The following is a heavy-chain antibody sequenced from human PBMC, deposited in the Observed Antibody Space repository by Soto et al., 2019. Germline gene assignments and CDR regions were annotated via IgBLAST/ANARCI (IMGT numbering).Heavy chain of an antibody. CDR1: GGSISSSSYY. V-gene: IGHV4-39*01. D-gene: IGHD3-10*01. CDR3: AKHVPLYGSEYYLRLGWFDP. Sequence: SDTLSLTCTVSGGSISSSSYYWGWILHPPGKELEWIGSISYSGSTSYNPSLKSRVTISVDTSKNQFSLKLNSVTAADTAVYYCAKHVPLYGSEYYLRLGWFDPWGQGTLVTVSS. CDR2: ISYSGST. J-gene: IGHJ5*02.